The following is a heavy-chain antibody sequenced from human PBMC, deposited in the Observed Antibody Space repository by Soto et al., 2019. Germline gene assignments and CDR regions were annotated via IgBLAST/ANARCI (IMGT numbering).Heavy chain of an antibody. J-gene: IGHJ4*02. CDR1: EFTFSSYW. Sequence: EVQLVESGGNLVQPGGSLRLSCAASEFTFSSYWMHWVRQAPGKGLVWVSRINSDGGTTSYADSVKGRFTISRDNAKNTLYLQMTSLRAEDTAVYYCARVGVGVYYFDYWGQGTLVTVSS. D-gene: IGHD1-26*01. V-gene: IGHV3-74*01. CDR2: INSDGGTT. CDR3: ARVGVGVYYFDY.